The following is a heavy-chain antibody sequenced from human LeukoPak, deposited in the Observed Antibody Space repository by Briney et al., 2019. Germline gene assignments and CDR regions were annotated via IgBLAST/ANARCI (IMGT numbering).Heavy chain of an antibody. Sequence: GGSLRLSCAASGFTFNSYAMNWVRQAPGKGLEWVSAISGNAITTFYADSVKGRFSISRDNSRNTLYLQMNSLRAEDTAVYYCVKEDYRTGAYDQWGQGTLVTVSS. J-gene: IGHJ4*02. V-gene: IGHV3-23*01. CDR2: ISGNAITT. CDR3: VKEDYRTGAYDQ. CDR1: GFTFNSYA. D-gene: IGHD1-26*01.